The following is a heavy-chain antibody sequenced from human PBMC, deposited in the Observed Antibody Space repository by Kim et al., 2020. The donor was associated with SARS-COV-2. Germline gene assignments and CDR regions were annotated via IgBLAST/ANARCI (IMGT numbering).Heavy chain of an antibody. CDR2: ITSSSSYI. CDR1: GFSLSSHS. Sequence: GGSLRLSCAASGFSLSSHSMNWVRQAPGKGLEWVSSITSSSSYIDYGDSVKGRFTISRDNAKNSVYLQMNSLRAEDTSVYYCARAMGGHWSFDIWGQGTMVTVSS. V-gene: IGHV3-21*01. J-gene: IGHJ3*02. CDR3: ARAMGGHWSFDI. D-gene: IGHD2-8*02.